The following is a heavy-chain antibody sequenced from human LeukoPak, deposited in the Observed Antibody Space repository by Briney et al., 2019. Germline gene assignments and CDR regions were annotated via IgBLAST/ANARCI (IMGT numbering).Heavy chain of an antibody. J-gene: IGHJ3*02. Sequence: GGSLRLSRAASGFTFSSYGMHWVRQAPGKGLEWVAFIRYDGSNKYYADSVKGRFSISRDNSKNTLYLQMNSLRAEDTAVYYCAKVRSSSWFDAFDIWGQGTMVTVSS. CDR3: AKVRSSSWFDAFDI. CDR1: GFTFSSYG. D-gene: IGHD6-13*01. CDR2: IRYDGSNK. V-gene: IGHV3-30*02.